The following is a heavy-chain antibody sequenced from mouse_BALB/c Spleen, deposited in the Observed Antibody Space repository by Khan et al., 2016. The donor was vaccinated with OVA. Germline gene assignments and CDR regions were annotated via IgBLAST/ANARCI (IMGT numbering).Heavy chain of an antibody. CDR1: GYTFTSYT. V-gene: IGHV1-4*01. D-gene: IGHD2-14*01. CDR2: INPSNGYT. Sequence: VQLQESGAELARPGASVKMSCKASGYTFTSYTIHWIKERPGQGLEWIGNINPSNGYTNYNQKFKDKATLTTDKSSSTAYLQMRSLTSDDSAVYNCLRDGAYHRNDGWFAYWGQGTLVTVSA. J-gene: IGHJ3*01. CDR3: LRDGAYHRNDGWFAY.